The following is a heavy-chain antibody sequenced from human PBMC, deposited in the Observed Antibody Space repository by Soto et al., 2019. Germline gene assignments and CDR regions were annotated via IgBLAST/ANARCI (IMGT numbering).Heavy chain of an antibody. CDR3: AREGETKGAEY. Sequence: QVQLVQSGAEVKKPGSSVKVSCKASGGTFGSYTISWVRQAPGQGLEWMGRIIPILGIANYAQKFQGRVTITADKSTSTAYMELSSLRSEDTAVYYCAREGETKGAEYWGQGTLVTVSS. CDR1: GGTFGSYT. D-gene: IGHD3-16*01. V-gene: IGHV1-69*08. CDR2: IIPILGIA. J-gene: IGHJ4*02.